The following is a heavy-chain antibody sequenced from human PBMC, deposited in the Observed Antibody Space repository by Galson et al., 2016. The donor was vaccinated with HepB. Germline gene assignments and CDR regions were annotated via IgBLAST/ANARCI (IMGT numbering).Heavy chain of an antibody. J-gene: IGHJ6*02. Sequence: SLRLSCAASGFTFSSYGIHWVRQAPGKGLEWVAVIWYDGSDKYYADSVKGRFTISRDNSKNTLNLQMNSLRAKDTAVSYCVRDVGRMVEGNGMDVWGQGTTVTVSS. CDR3: VRDVGRMVEGNGMDV. CDR1: GFTFSSYG. CDR2: IWYDGSDK. D-gene: IGHD2-15*01. V-gene: IGHV3-33*01.